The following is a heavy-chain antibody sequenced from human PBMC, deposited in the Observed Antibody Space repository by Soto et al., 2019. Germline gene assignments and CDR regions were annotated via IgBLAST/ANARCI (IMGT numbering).Heavy chain of an antibody. CDR2: IIPIFGTA. D-gene: IGHD1-26*01. J-gene: IGHJ6*02. CDR1: GGTFSSYA. Sequence: ASVKVSCKASGGTFSSYAISWVRQAPGQGLEWMGGIIPIFGTANYEQKFQGRVTITADESTSTAYMELSSLRSEDTAVYYCARDLSSKLLLSYYGMDVWGQGTTVTVYS. V-gene: IGHV1-69*13. CDR3: ARDLSSKLLLSYYGMDV.